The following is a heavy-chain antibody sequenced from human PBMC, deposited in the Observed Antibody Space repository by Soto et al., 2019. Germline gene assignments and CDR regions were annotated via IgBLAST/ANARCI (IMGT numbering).Heavy chain of an antibody. CDR2: IWYDGSNK. J-gene: IGHJ6*03. V-gene: IGHV3-33*01. Sequence: QVQLVESGGGVVQPGRSLRLSCAASGFTFSSYGMHWVRQAPGKGLEWVAVIWYDGSNKYYADSVKGRFTISRDNSKNRLYLQMNSLRAEDTAVYYCAREQDIVATISNYYIDVWGKGTTVIVSS. CDR1: GFTFSSYG. D-gene: IGHD5-12*01. CDR3: AREQDIVATISNYYIDV.